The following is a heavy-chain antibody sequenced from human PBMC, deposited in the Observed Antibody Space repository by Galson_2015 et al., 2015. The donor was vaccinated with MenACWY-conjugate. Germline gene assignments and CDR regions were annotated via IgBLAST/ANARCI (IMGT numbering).Heavy chain of an antibody. V-gene: IGHV4-61*08. CDR2: IYDSGTT. D-gene: IGHD2/OR15-2a*01. J-gene: IGHJ4*02. CDR1: GGSASSSGYY. CDR3: AREFSY. Sequence: QVQLQESGPGLVKPSETLSLTCTVSGGSASSSGYYWTRIRQPPGKGLEWIGLIYDSGTTKYNPSLKGRVTISLDTSKNQVSLKLSSVTAADTAVYYCAREFSYWGQGTLVTVSS.